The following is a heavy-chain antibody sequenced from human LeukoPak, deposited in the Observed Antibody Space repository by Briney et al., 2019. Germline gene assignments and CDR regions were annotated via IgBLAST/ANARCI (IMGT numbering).Heavy chain of an antibody. CDR3: ARGTAVVNDH. D-gene: IGHD4-23*01. J-gene: IGHJ4*02. Sequence: PSETLSLTCTVSGGSISSYYWSWIRQPPGKGLEWIGYIYYSGSTNYNPSLKSRVTISVDTSKNQFSLKLSSVTAADTAMYYCARGTAVVNDHWGQGTLVTVSS. V-gene: IGHV4-59*01. CDR1: GGSISSYY. CDR2: IYYSGST.